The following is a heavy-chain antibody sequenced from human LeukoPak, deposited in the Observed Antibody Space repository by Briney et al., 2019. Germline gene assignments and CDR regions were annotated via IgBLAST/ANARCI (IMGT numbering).Heavy chain of an antibody. J-gene: IGHJ5*01. CDR2: IYSGGST. V-gene: IGHV3-66*02. D-gene: IGHD4-17*01. Sequence: GGSLRLSCAASGFTVSSNYMSWVRQAPGKGLEWVSVIYSGGSTYYADSVKGRFTISRDNSKNTLYLQMNSLRAEDTAVYYCAKVYEYGDHDWFDSWGQGTLVTVSS. CDR3: AKVYEYGDHDWFDS. CDR1: GFTVSSNY.